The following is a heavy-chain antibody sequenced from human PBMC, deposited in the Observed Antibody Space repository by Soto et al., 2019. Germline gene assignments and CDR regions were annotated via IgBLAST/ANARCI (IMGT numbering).Heavy chain of an antibody. V-gene: IGHV3-30*18. Sequence: PGGSLRLSCAASGFTFSSYGMHWVRQAPGKGLEWVAVISYDGSNKYYADSVKGRFTISRDNSKNTLYLQMNSPRAEDTAVYYCAKAVLLWFGGEIDYWGQGTLVTVSS. CDR3: AKAVLLWFGGEIDY. J-gene: IGHJ4*02. D-gene: IGHD3-10*01. CDR2: ISYDGSNK. CDR1: GFTFSSYG.